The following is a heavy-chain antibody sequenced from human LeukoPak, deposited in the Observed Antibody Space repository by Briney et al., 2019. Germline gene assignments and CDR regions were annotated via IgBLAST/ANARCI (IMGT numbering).Heavy chain of an antibody. D-gene: IGHD4-17*01. CDR3: ARGSPGDYDYFDY. J-gene: IGHJ4*02. V-gene: IGHV4-30-2*01. CDR1: GGSISSGGYS. CDR2: IYHSGST. Sequence: SETLSLTCAVSGGSISSGGYSWSWIRQPPGKGLGWIGYIYHSGSTYYNPSLKSRVTISVDRSKNQFSLKLSSVTAADTAVYYCARGSPGDYDYFDYWGQGTLVTVSS.